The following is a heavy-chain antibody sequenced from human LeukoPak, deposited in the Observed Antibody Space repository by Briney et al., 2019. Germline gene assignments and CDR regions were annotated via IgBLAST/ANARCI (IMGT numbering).Heavy chain of an antibody. Sequence: GGSLRPSCTGSGFNFGDYGLSWVRQAPGKGLEWIGFIRRRANDGTTEYAASIKGRFTISRDDSKSIAYLQMNGLQTEDTALYYRTRADGDYDHHFFDYWGQGTQVIVSS. J-gene: IGHJ4*02. CDR1: GFNFGDYG. D-gene: IGHD4-17*01. CDR3: TRADGDYDHHFFDY. V-gene: IGHV3-49*04. CDR2: IRRRANDGTT.